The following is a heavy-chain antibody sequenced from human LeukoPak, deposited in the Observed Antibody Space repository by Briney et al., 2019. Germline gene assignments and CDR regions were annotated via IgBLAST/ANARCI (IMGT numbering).Heavy chain of an antibody. Sequence: GGSLRLSCAASGFTFSSYWMIWVRQAPGKGLEWVASIKRDGSEKYYVDSVKGRFTISRDNAKNSLYLQMNSLRVEDTAVYHCARDASPYDSSGYYDAFDIWGQGTMVTVSS. CDR2: IKRDGSEK. D-gene: IGHD3-22*01. CDR1: GFTFSSYW. CDR3: ARDASPYDSSGYYDAFDI. J-gene: IGHJ3*02. V-gene: IGHV3-7*01.